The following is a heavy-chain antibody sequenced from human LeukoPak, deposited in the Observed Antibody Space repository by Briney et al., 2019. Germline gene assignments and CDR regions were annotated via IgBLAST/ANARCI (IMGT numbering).Heavy chain of an antibody. CDR1: GFTFSSYD. CDR3: AKAGSGYNFGGFV. CDR2: ISSGGGRT. Sequence: GGSLRLSCAASGFTFSSYDMSWVRQAPGKGLEWVSTISSGGGRTYYADSVKGRFTISRDNSKNTLSLQMNSLRTEDTAVYYCAKAGSGYNFGGFVWGQGTLVTVSS. J-gene: IGHJ4*02. D-gene: IGHD5-18*01. V-gene: IGHV3-23*01.